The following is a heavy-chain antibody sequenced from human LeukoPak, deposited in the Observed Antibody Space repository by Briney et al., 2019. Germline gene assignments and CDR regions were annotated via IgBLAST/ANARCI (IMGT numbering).Heavy chain of an antibody. J-gene: IGHJ4*02. CDR2: IKTNRGSR. CDR1: GYTFTGYY. D-gene: IGHD5-12*01. Sequence: ASVKVSCKASGYTFTGYYMHSLRQPPGQGLGWMGWIKTNRGSRNYAQTFQGRVTMNKDTSIITADMEMRRLTADDAAGYYCVSRYSNDNWGQGTLVTVSS. V-gene: IGHV1-2*02. CDR3: VSRYSNDN.